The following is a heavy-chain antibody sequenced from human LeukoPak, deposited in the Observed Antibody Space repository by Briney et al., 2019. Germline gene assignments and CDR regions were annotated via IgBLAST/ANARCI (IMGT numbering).Heavy chain of an antibody. V-gene: IGHV3-21*06. Sequence: GGSLRLSCAASGFTFNTCTMNWARQAPGKGLEWLSSLDSSGAYIFYADSVKGRFIISRDNAKNSLYLQMNSLRAEDTAVYHCARVRGILGAFDIWGQGTMVTVSS. CDR3: ARVRGILGAFDI. CDR1: GFTFNTCT. D-gene: IGHD1-1*01. CDR2: LDSSGAYI. J-gene: IGHJ3*02.